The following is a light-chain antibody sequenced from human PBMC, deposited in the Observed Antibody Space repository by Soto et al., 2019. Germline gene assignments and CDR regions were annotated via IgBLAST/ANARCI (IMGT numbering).Light chain of an antibody. Sequence: QSVPTQPRSVSGSPGQSVTISCTGTSSDVGGYNYVSWYQQHPGKAPKLMIYDVSKRPSGVPDRFSGSKSGNTASLTISGLQAEDEADYYCCSYAGSYTHVFGTGTKLTVL. CDR3: CSYAGSYTHV. CDR1: SSDVGGYNY. V-gene: IGLV2-11*01. J-gene: IGLJ1*01. CDR2: DVS.